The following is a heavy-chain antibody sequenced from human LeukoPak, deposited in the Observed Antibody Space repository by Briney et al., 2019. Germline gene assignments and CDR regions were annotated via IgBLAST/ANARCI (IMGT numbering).Heavy chain of an antibody. V-gene: IGHV1-69*13. Sequence: SVKVSCKASGGTFSSYAISWVRQAPGQGLEWMGGIIPIFGTANYAQKFQGRVTITADESTSTAYMELSSLRSEDTAVYYCARDPGGYSYGHNWFDPWGQGTLVTVFS. CDR3: ARDPGGYSYGHNWFDP. CDR1: GGTFSSYA. D-gene: IGHD5-18*01. J-gene: IGHJ5*02. CDR2: IIPIFGTA.